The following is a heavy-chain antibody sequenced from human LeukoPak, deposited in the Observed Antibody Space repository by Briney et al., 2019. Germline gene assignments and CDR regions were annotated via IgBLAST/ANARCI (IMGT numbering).Heavy chain of an antibody. Sequence: GAAVKDTFMSSGYTFTSYYMHRVRQPPGQGLEWMGIINPSGGSTNYAQKFQGRVTMTRDTSTSTVYMELSSLRSEDTAVYYCARETCTGCFDYWGNRVIVSVSS. D-gene: IGHD2-8*01. V-gene: IGHV1-46*01. J-gene: IGHJ4*03. CDR2: INPSGGST. CDR1: GYTFTSYY. CDR3: ARETCTGCFDY.